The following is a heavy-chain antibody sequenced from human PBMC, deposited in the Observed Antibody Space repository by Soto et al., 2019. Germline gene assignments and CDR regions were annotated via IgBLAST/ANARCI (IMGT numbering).Heavy chain of an antibody. CDR1: GGSISSSSYY. D-gene: IGHD3-22*01. V-gene: IGHV4-39*01. Sequence: QLQLQESGPGLVKPSETLSLTCTVSGGSISSSSYYWGWIRQPPGKGLEWIGSIYYSGSTYYNPSLKSRVTISVDTSKNQFSLKLSSVTAADTAVYYCASKRTSYYYDSSALDYWGQGTLVTVSS. J-gene: IGHJ4*02. CDR3: ASKRTSYYYDSSALDY. CDR2: IYYSGST.